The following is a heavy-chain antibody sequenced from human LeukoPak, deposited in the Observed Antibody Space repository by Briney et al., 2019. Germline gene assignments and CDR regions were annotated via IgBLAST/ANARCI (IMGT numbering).Heavy chain of an antibody. V-gene: IGHV4-39*01. Sequence: SETLSLTCTVSGGSISSSSYYWGWIRQPPGKGVEWIGSIYYSGSTYYNPSLKSRVTISVDTSKNQFSLKLSSVTAADTAVYYCARRDNWNESDYWGQGTLVTVSS. CDR1: GGSISSSSYY. D-gene: IGHD1-20*01. CDR3: ARRDNWNESDY. J-gene: IGHJ4*02. CDR2: IYYSGST.